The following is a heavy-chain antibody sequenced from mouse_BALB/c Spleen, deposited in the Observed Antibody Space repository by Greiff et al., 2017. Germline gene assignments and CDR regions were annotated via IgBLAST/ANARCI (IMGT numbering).Heavy chain of an antibody. V-gene: IGHV5-6-5*01. Sequence: EVQGVESGGGLVKPGGSLKLSCAASGFTFSSYAMSWVRQTPEKRLEWVASISSGGSTYYPDSVKGRFTISRDNARNILYLQMSSLRSEDTAMYYCARGEGLRPYWYFDVWGAGTTVTVSS. D-gene: IGHD2-4*01. CDR2: ISSGGST. CDR3: ARGEGLRPYWYFDV. CDR1: GFTFSSYA. J-gene: IGHJ1*01.